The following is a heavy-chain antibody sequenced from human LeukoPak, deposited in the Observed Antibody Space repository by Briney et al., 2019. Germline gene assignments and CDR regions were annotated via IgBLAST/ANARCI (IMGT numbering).Heavy chain of an antibody. CDR1: GFSLSTSGVG. V-gene: IGHV2-5*02. CDR2: VYWDDDK. CDR3: AHKSTISFPFDP. J-gene: IGHJ5*02. D-gene: IGHD2-2*01. Sequence: SGPTLVKPTQTLTLTCTFSGFSLSTSGVGVGWIRQPPGKALEWLALVYWDDDKRYSPSLKCRLTITKDTSKNQVVLTMTNMDPVDTATYYCAHKSTISFPFDPWGQGTLVTVSS.